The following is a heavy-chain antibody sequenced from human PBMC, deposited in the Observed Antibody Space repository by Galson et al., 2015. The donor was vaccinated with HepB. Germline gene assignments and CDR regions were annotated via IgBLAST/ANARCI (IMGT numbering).Heavy chain of an antibody. CDR3: ARGGYRYLTSFNY. Sequence: CAISGDSVSSNSASWNWIRQSPSRGLEWLGRTYYRSKWYNDYALSVKSRITINPDTSKNQFSLQLSSVTPEDTAVYYCARGGYRYLTSFNYWGQGTLVTVSS. CDR2: TYYRSKWYN. D-gene: IGHD5-18*01. CDR1: GDSVSSNSAS. J-gene: IGHJ4*02. V-gene: IGHV6-1*01.